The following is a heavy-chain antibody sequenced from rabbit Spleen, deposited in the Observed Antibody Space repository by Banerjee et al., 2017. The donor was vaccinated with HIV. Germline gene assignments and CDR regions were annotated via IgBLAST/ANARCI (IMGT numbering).Heavy chain of an antibody. D-gene: IGHD1-1*01. Sequence: QEQLTETGGGLVQPGGSLTLSCKASGIDFTNYYITWVRQAPGKGLEWIACINIVTGKSVYASWAKGRFIMSRTSSTTVTLQMTSLTAADTATYFCARDLVAVIGWNFNLWGPGTLVTVS. CDR3: ARDLVAVIGWNFNL. V-gene: IGHV1S45*01. J-gene: IGHJ4*01. CDR1: GIDFTNYY. CDR2: INIVTGKS.